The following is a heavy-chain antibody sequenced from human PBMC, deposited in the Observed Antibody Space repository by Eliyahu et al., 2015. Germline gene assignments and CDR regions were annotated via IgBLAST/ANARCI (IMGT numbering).Heavy chain of an antibody. V-gene: IGHV1-2*04. Sequence: QVQLVQSGAEVKKPGASVRVSCKASGYTFTDYYIHWVRQAPGQGLEWMGWINPNSGDTNYAQNFKGWVTLTRDTSISTAYMELSRLRSDDTAVYYCARGTRYYANAWYVRPVLYHFDYWGQGTLVTVSS. CDR1: GYTFTDYY. D-gene: IGHD3-16*01. J-gene: IGHJ4*02. CDR3: ARGTRYYANAWYVRPVLYHFDY. CDR2: INPNSGDT.